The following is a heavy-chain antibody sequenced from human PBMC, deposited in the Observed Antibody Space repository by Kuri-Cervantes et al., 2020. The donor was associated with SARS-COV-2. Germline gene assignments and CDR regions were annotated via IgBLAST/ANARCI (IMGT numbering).Heavy chain of an antibody. CDR3: ARDLNRYSSSWGAFDI. Sequence: GESLKISCAASGFTFSSYGMHWVRQAPGKGLEWVAVISYDGSNKYYADSVKGRFTISRDNSKNTLYLQMNSLRAEDTAVYYCARDLNRYSSSWGAFDIWGQGTMVTVSS. J-gene: IGHJ3*02. D-gene: IGHD6-13*01. CDR2: ISYDGSNK. V-gene: IGHV3-30*03. CDR1: GFTFSSYG.